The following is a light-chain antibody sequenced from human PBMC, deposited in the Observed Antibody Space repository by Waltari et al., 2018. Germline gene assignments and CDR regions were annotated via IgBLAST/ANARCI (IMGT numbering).Light chain of an antibody. J-gene: IGKJ2*01. CDR3: QHYNSFSHIYT. V-gene: IGKV1-5*01. CDR2: DAS. Sequence: IQMTQSPSTLSASVGDRVTITPRPRHTITNWLAWYQQKPGKAPNVLIYDASTLESGVPSRFSGSGSGTEFTLTINSLQPDDFATYYCQHYNSFSHIYTFGQGTKLEI. CDR1: HTITNW.